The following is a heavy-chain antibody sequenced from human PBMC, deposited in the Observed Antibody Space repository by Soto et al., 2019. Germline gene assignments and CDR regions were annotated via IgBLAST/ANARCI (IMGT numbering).Heavy chain of an antibody. CDR3: ARDSWDIVVVPAAYDHYYYYYMDV. V-gene: IGHV1-18*01. Sequence: ASVKVSCKASGYTFTSYGISWVRQAPGQGLEWMGWISAYNGNTNYAQKLQGRVTMTTGTSTSTAYMELRSLRSDDTAVYYCARDSWDIVVVPAAYDHYYYYYMDVWGKGTTVTVSS. CDR2: ISAYNGNT. CDR1: GYTFTSYG. D-gene: IGHD2-2*01. J-gene: IGHJ6*03.